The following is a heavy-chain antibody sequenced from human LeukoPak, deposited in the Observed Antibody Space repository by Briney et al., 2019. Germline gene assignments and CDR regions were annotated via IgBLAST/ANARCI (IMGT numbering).Heavy chain of an antibody. CDR1: GFTFSSYG. Sequence: GGSLRLSCAASGFTFSSYGMHWVRQAPGKGLEWVAVISYDGSNKYYVDSVKGRFTISRDNSKNTLYLQMNSLRAEDTAVYYCAKALDTAMNYGMDVWGKGTTVTVSS. D-gene: IGHD5-18*01. J-gene: IGHJ6*04. CDR2: ISYDGSNK. V-gene: IGHV3-30*18. CDR3: AKALDTAMNYGMDV.